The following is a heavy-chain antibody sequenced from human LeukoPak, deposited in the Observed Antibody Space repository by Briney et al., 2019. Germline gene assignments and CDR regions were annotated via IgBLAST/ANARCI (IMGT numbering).Heavy chain of an antibody. CDR2: ISGSGGST. CDR3: ARFYYYDSSGYNYFDY. Sequence: GGSLRLSCAASGFTFSSYAMSWVRQAPGKGLEWVSAISGSGGSTYYADSVKGRFTISRDNSKNTLYLQMNSLRAEDTAVYYCARFYYYDSSGYNYFDYWGQGTLVTVSS. V-gene: IGHV3-23*01. D-gene: IGHD3-22*01. J-gene: IGHJ4*02. CDR1: GFTFSSYA.